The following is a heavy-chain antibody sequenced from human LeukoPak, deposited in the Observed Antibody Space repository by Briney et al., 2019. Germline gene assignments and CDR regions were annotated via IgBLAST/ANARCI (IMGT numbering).Heavy chain of an antibody. CDR3: TRGQKYISGYTVTELGSGYFDY. J-gene: IGHJ4*02. Sequence: PSETLSLTCTLSGGSFSSYYWSWIRQPPGKGLEWIGYIYYSGRTSYNPSLKSRVTISVDTSKNHFSLTLSSVTAADTAVYYCTRGQKYISGYTVTELGSGYFDYWGQGTLVTVSS. CDR1: GGSFSSYY. CDR2: IYYSGRT. D-gene: IGHD5-18*01. V-gene: IGHV4-59*01.